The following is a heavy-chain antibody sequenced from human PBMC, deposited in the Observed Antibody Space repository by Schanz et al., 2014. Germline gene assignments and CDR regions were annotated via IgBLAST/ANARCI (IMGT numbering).Heavy chain of an antibody. CDR2: ISYDGSNK. J-gene: IGHJ4*02. D-gene: IGHD6-13*01. CDR1: GFNFSNYD. Sequence: VQLVESGGGLAQPGGSLRLSCAASGFNFSNYDIHWVRQAPGKGLEWVALISYDGSNKYYADSVKGRFTISRDSSKNTLYLQMNSLRAEDTALYYCARDSGSSSWYPSDYWGQGTLVTVSS. V-gene: IGHV3-30*03. CDR3: ARDSGSSSWYPSDY.